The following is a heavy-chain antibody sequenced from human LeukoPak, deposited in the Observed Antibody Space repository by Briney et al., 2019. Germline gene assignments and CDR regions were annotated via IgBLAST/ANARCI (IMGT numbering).Heavy chain of an antibody. V-gene: IGHV3-53*01. Sequence: GGSLRLFCAASGFTVSSNYMSWVRQAPGKGLEWVSVIYSGGSTYYADSVKGRFTISRDNSKNTLYLQMNSLRAEDTAVYYCARDRDYYYGMDVWGQGTTVTVS. CDR2: IYSGGST. D-gene: IGHD3-10*01. J-gene: IGHJ6*02. CDR3: ARDRDYYYGMDV. CDR1: GFTVSSNY.